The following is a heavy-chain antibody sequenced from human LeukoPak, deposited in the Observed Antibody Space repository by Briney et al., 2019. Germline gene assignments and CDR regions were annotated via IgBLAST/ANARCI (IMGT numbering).Heavy chain of an antibody. D-gene: IGHD3-10*01. V-gene: IGHV4-34*01. CDR2: INYSGGN. CDR3: ARDTVLLWFGELTYNWFDP. CDR1: GGSFSQYY. Sequence: SETLSLTCAVYGGSFSQYYWSWMRQPPGKGLEWIGEINYSGGNNYNPSLKSRVTMSVDTSKNQFSLKLSSVTAADTAVYYCARDTVLLWFGELTYNWFDPWGQGTLVTVSS. J-gene: IGHJ5*02.